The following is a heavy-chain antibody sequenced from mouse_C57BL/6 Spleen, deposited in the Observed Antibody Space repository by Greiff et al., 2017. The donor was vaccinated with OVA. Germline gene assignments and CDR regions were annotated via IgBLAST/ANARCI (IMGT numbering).Heavy chain of an antibody. Sequence: VKLLESGAELVKPGASVKLSCKASGYTFTSYWMHWVKQRPGQGLEWIGMIHPNSGSTNYNEKFKSKATLTVDKSSSTAYMQLSSLTSEDSAVYYCASPIYYDYDGAYFDYWGQGTTLTVSS. D-gene: IGHD2-4*01. V-gene: IGHV1-64*01. CDR1: GYTFTSYW. J-gene: IGHJ2*01. CDR2: IHPNSGST. CDR3: ASPIYYDYDGAYFDY.